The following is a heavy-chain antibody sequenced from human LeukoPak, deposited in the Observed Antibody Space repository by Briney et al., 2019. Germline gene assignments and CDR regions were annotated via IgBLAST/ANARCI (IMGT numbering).Heavy chain of an antibody. CDR3: AKDLFWFGELKYYFDY. J-gene: IGHJ4*02. V-gene: IGHV3-23*01. D-gene: IGHD3-10*01. Sequence: PGGSLRLSCAASGFTFRSYGMSWVRQVPGKGLEWVSSISGSGVETYYADTVKGRSTISRDNSKNTLYLQMNSLRAEDTAVYYCAKDLFWFGELKYYFDYWGQGTLVTVSS. CDR2: ISGSGVET. CDR1: GFTFRSYG.